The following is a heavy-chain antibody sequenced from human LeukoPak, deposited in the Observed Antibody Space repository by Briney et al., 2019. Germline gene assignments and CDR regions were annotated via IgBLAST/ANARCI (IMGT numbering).Heavy chain of an antibody. CDR3: ARHSGGTYYVSLDP. Sequence: SETLSLTCTVSGYSISSGYYWGWIRQPPGKGLEWIGSIYHSGSTNQNPSLKSRVTISVDTSKNQFSLKLSSVTAADTAVYYCARHSGGTYYVSLDPWGQGTLITVSS. V-gene: IGHV4-38-2*02. CDR2: IYHSGST. D-gene: IGHD1-26*01. CDR1: GYSISSGYY. J-gene: IGHJ5*02.